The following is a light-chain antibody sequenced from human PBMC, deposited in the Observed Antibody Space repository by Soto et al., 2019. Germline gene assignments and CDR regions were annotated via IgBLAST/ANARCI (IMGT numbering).Light chain of an antibody. J-gene: IGLJ1*01. V-gene: IGLV2-14*01. CDR2: DVS. Sequence: QSALTQPASVSGSPGQSITISCTGTSSDVGGYNYVSWYQQHPGKAPKLMIYDVSNRPSGVSNRFSGSKSGNTASLTISGLQXEXEADYYCSSYTSSSLYVFGTGTKLT. CDR3: SSYTSSSLYV. CDR1: SSDVGGYNY.